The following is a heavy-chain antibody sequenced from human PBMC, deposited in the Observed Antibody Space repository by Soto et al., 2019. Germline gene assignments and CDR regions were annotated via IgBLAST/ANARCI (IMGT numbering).Heavy chain of an antibody. J-gene: IGHJ4*02. CDR3: AKDILGYYGSGSYYDY. CDR2: ISWNSGSI. Sequence: GGSVRLSCAASGFTFDDYAMHWVRQAPGKGLEWVSGISWNSGSIGYVDSVKGRFTISRDNAKNSLYLQMNSLRAEDTALYYCAKDILGYYGSGSYYDYWGQGTLVTVSS. CDR1: GFTFDDYA. D-gene: IGHD3-10*01. V-gene: IGHV3-9*01.